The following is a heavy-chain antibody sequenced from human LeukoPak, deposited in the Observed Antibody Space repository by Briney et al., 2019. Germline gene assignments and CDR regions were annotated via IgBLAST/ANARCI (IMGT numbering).Heavy chain of an antibody. Sequence: GGSLRLSCAASGFSFSDYSMSWIRQAPGKGLECISYRSSSSYTNYADSVKGRFTISRDNAKNSLYLQMNSLRAEDTAVYYCARGKEQQLYAFDIWGQGTMVTVSS. J-gene: IGHJ3*02. CDR1: GFSFSDYS. V-gene: IGHV3-11*05. CDR3: ARGKEQQLYAFDI. CDR2: RSSSSYT. D-gene: IGHD6-13*01.